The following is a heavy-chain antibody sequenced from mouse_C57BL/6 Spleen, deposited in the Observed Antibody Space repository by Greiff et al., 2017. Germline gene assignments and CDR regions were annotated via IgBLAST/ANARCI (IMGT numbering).Heavy chain of an antibody. J-gene: IGHJ1*03. Sequence: EVKLMESGPGLVKPSQSLSLTCSVTGYSITSGYYWNWIRQFPGNKLEWMGYISYDCSNNYNPSLKNPISITLDTSKNQFFLKLNSVTTEDTATYYSARGGGYYDWYFDVWGTGTTVTVSS. CDR2: ISYDCSN. V-gene: IGHV3-6*01. D-gene: IGHD2-3*01. CDR3: ARGGGYYDWYFDV. CDR1: GYSITSGYY.